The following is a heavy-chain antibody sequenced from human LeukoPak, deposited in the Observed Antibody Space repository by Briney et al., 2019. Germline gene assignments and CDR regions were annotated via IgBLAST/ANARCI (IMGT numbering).Heavy chain of an antibody. D-gene: IGHD3-10*01. J-gene: IGHJ4*02. CDR3: ARDTMRDYYGSGSYLDY. CDR2: INPNSGGT. Sequence: ASVKVSCKASGYTFTCYYMHWVRHAPGQGLEWMGWINPNSGGTNYAQKFQGRVTMTRDTSISTAYMELSRLRSDDTAVYYCARDTMRDYYGSGSYLDYWGQGTLVTVSS. V-gene: IGHV1-2*02. CDR1: GYTFTCYY.